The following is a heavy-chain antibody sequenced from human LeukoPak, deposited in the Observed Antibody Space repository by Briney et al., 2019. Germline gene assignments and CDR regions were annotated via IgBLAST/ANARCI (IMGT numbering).Heavy chain of an antibody. V-gene: IGHV3-30-3*01. D-gene: IGHD3-3*01. J-gene: IGHJ4*02. Sequence: GGSLRLSCAASGFTFNSYAMHWVRQAPGKGLEWVAVISYDGSNKYYADSVKGRFTISRDNSKNTLYLQMNSLRAEDTAVYYCARDIGASYYFGYWGQGTLVTVSS. CDR3: ARDIGASYYFGY. CDR2: ISYDGSNK. CDR1: GFTFNSYA.